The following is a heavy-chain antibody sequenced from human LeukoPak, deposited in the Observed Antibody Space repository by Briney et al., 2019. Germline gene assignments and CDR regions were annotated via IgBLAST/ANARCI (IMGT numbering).Heavy chain of an antibody. D-gene: IGHD2-2*01. V-gene: IGHV4-39*01. CDR2: IYYSGST. CDR3: ARLDNPDCSSTSCYSKKWNDAFDI. Sequence: SETLSLTCTVSGGSISSSSYYWGWVRQPPGKGLEWIGSIYYSGSTYYNPSLKSRVTLSVDTSKNQFSLKLSSVTAADTAVYYCARLDNPDCSSTSCYSKKWNDAFDIWGQGTMVTVSS. CDR1: GGSISSSSYY. J-gene: IGHJ3*02.